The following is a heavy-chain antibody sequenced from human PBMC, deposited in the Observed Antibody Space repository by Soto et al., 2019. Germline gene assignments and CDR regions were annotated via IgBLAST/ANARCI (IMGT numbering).Heavy chain of an antibody. D-gene: IGHD6-6*01. V-gene: IGHV1-69*13. CDR2: LIPIFGTA. Sequence: SVKVSCKASGDTFSNYAISWVRQAPGRGLEWMGGLIPIFGTANYAHKFQGRVTITADESASTAYMELSSVRSEDTAVYYCARTYSSASWGRYYYYYGMDVWGQGTTVTVSS. J-gene: IGHJ6*02. CDR1: GDTFSNYA. CDR3: ARTYSSASWGRYYYYYGMDV.